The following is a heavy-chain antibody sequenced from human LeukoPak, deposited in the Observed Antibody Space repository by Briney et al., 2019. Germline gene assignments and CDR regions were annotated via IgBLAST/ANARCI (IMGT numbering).Heavy chain of an antibody. CDR1: GYTFTSYY. J-gene: IGHJ5*02. CDR3: ARAQSGSYLGNWFDP. CDR2: IDPSGAST. Sequence: ASVKVSCKASGYTFTSYYMHWVRQAPGQGLEWMGLIDPSGASTSYAQNFQGRVTMTRDTSTSTVYMELSSLRSEDTAVYYCARAQSGSYLGNWFDPWGQGTLVTVSS. D-gene: IGHD1-26*01. V-gene: IGHV1-46*01.